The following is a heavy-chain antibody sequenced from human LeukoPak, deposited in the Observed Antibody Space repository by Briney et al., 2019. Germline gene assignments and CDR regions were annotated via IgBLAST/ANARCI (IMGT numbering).Heavy chain of an antibody. CDR2: INHSGST. J-gene: IGHJ4*02. CDR3: ATGQYRSGWAFDY. D-gene: IGHD6-19*01. V-gene: IGHV4-34*01. Sequence: SETLSLTCAVYGGSFSGYYWSWIRQPPGKGLEWIGEINHSGSTNYNPSLRSRVTISVDTSKNQFSLKLSSVTAADTAAYYCATGQYRSGWAFDYWGQGTLVTVSS. CDR1: GGSFSGYY.